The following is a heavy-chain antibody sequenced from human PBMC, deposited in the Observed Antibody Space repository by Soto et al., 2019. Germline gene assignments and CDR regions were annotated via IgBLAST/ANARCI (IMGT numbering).Heavy chain of an antibody. CDR3: AKDWRRRGGYDSYFDY. J-gene: IGHJ4*02. CDR1: GFTFSSYG. V-gene: IGHV3-30*18. CDR2: ISYDGSNK. Sequence: QVQLVESGGGVVQPGRSLRLSCAASGFTFSSYGMHWVRQAPGKGLEWVALISYDGSNKYYADSVKGRFTISRDNSKNTVYLQVNSLRAEDTAVYYCAKDWRRRGGYDSYFDYWGQGALVTVSS. D-gene: IGHD5-12*01.